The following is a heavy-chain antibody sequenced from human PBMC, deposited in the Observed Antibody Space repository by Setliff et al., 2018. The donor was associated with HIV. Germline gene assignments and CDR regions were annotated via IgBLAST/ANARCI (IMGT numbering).Heavy chain of an antibody. CDR3: AKDRQLVTWTLDY. J-gene: IGHJ4*02. V-gene: IGHV3-23*03. CDR1: GFSFTSFD. Sequence: GSLRLSCAASGFSFTSFDMSWVRQAPGKGLEWVSVINSGGSSTNFADSVKGRFTIFRDNSQNILYLQMNSLSADDTAVYYCAKDRQLVTWTLDYWGQGTLVTVSS. CDR2: INSGGSST. D-gene: IGHD6-13*01.